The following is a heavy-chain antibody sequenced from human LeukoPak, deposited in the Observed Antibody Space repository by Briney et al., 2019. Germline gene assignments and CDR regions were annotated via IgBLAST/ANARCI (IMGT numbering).Heavy chain of an antibody. CDR2: IWYDGSNK. CDR3: ARDSSYYGSGSVGSIDY. V-gene: IGHV3-33*01. CDR1: GFTFSSYG. J-gene: IGHJ4*02. Sequence: PGRSLRLSCAASGFTFSSYGMHWVRQAPGKGLEWVAVIWYDGSNKYYADSVKGRFTISRDNSKNTLYLQMNSLRAVDTAVYYCARDSSYYGSGSVGSIDYWGQGTLVTVSS. D-gene: IGHD3-10*01.